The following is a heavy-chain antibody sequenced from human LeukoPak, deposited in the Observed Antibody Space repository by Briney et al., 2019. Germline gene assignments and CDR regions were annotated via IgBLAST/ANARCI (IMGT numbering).Heavy chain of an antibody. CDR1: GGSISNYY. J-gene: IGHJ2*01. CDR3: ARGHWYFDL. Sequence: SETLSLTCTVSGGSISNYYWSWIRQPPGKGLEWIGYIYYSGSTNYNPSLKSRVTISVDTSKNQFSLKLSSVTAADTAVYYCARGHWYFDLWGRGTLVTVSS. V-gene: IGHV4-59*01. CDR2: IYYSGST.